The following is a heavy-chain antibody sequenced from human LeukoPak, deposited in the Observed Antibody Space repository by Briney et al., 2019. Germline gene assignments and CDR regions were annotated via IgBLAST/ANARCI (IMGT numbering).Heavy chain of an antibody. V-gene: IGHV1-8*03. D-gene: IGHD3-10*01. CDR2: MNPNSGNT. J-gene: IGHJ4*02. CDR3: ARHSESGAGLDY. CDR1: GGTFSSYA. Sequence: ASVNVSCKASGGTFSSYAISWVRQATGQGLEWMGWMNPNSGNTGYAQKFQGRVTITRNTSISTAYMELSSLRSEDTAVYYCARHSESGAGLDYWGQGTLVTVSS.